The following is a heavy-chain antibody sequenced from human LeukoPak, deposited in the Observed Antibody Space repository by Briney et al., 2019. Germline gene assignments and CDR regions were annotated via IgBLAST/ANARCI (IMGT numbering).Heavy chain of an antibody. CDR2: INTDGGFT. J-gene: IGHJ5*02. CDR3: TRGIAEAFDP. V-gene: IGHV3-74*01. Sequence: GGPLRLSCAASGFTFSSYWIHWVRQAPGKGLVWVSRINTDGGFTDYADSVKGRFTVSRDNAKNTVYLQMNSLGDEDTAVYYCTRGIAEAFDPRGPGTLVTVSS. D-gene: IGHD6-13*01. CDR1: GFTFSSYW.